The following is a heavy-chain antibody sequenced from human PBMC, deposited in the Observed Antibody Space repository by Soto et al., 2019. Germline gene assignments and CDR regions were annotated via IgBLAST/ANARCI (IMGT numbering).Heavy chain of an antibody. J-gene: IGHJ4*02. D-gene: IGHD1-26*01. CDR2: ISGSGGST. CDR1: GFTFSSYA. V-gene: IGHV3-23*01. CDR3: AKDQLVGATTLVLPKPNDY. Sequence: GGSLRLSCAASGFTFSSYAMSWVRQAPGKGLEWVSAISGSGGSTYYADSVKGRFTISRDNSKNTLYLQMNSLRAEDTAVYYCAKDQLVGATTLVLPKPNDYWGQGTLVTVSS.